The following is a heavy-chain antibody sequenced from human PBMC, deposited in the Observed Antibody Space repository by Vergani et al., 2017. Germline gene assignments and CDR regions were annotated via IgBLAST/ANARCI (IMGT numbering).Heavy chain of an antibody. CDR2: ISSSGSTI. D-gene: IGHD1-26*01. J-gene: IGHJ4*02. V-gene: IGHV3-48*03. CDR1: GFTFSSYE. CDR3: ARDSGNYYFSGGFDC. Sequence: EVQLVESGGGLVQPGGSLRLSCAASGFTFSSYEMNWVRQAPGKGLEWVSYISSSGSTIYYADSVKGRFTISRDNAKNSLYLQMNSLRAEDTAVYYCARDSGNYYFSGGFDCCGQGTLVTVSS.